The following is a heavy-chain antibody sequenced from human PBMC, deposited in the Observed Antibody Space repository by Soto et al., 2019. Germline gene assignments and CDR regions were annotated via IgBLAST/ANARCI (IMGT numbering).Heavy chain of an antibody. V-gene: IGHV3-64*01. J-gene: IGHJ4*02. CDR1: GFPFRSYA. CDR3: ARDVVAATYDY. CDR2: ISGNGGST. D-gene: IGHD2-15*01. Sequence: GVSLRLSCADSGFPFRSYALHWVCQAPGEGLEYVSTISGNGGSTYYANSVKGRFTISRDNSKNTLYLQMGSLRAEDMGVYFCARDVVAATYDYWGQGT.